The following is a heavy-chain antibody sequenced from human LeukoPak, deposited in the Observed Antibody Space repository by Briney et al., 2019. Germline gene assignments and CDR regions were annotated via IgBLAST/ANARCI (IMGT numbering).Heavy chain of an antibody. J-gene: IGHJ4*02. D-gene: IGHD4-17*01. CDR2: ISGSGGST. CDR3: AKDLTVTTSAGY. V-gene: IGHV3-23*01. Sequence: GGSLRLSCAASGFTFSSYAMSWVRQAPGKGLEWVSAISGSGGSTYYADSVEGRFTISRDNSKNTLYLQMNSLRAEGTAVYYCAKDLTVTTSAGYWGQGTPVTVSS. CDR1: GFTFSSYA.